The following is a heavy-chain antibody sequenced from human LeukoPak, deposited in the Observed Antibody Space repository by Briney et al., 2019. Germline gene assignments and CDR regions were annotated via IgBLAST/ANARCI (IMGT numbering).Heavy chain of an antibody. CDR2: IIPIFGTA. J-gene: IGHJ5*02. CDR3: AREEDYYDSSGSPRSWFDP. D-gene: IGHD3-22*01. V-gene: IGHV1-69*05. Sequence: SVKVSCKASGGTFSSYAVSWVRQAPGQGLEWMGRIIPIFGTANYAQKFQGRVTITTDESTSTAYMELSSLRSEDTAVYYCAREEDYYDSSGSPRSWFDPWGQGTLATVSS. CDR1: GGTFSSYA.